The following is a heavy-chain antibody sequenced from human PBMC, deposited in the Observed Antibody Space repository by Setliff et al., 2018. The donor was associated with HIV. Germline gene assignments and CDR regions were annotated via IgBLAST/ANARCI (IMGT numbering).Heavy chain of an antibody. Sequence: PGGSLRLSCAASGFTFSSYGMHWVRQAPGKGLEWVAFIRYDGSDKYYADSVMGRFTISRDNSKNSLYLQMNSLRADDTAVYFCARPTNIDTLYYGSQTFYMYYYGLDVWGQGTTVTVSS. CDR3: ARPTNIDTLYYGSQTFYMYYYGLDV. CDR2: IRYDGSDK. CDR1: GFTFSSYG. J-gene: IGHJ6*02. V-gene: IGHV3-30*02. D-gene: IGHD1-26*01.